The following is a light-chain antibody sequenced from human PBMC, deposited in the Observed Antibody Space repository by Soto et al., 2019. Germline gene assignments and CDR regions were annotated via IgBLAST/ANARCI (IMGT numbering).Light chain of an antibody. Sequence: QSVLSQPPSVSGAPGQRVTISCTGSSSNIGAGYDAHWFQQVPGTAPKLLIYGSTNRPSGVPDRFSGSKSGTSASLAITGLQAEDEADYYCQSYDRSLGGNDVFGTGTKVTVL. CDR1: SSNIGAGYD. CDR2: GST. V-gene: IGLV1-40*01. CDR3: QSYDRSLGGNDV. J-gene: IGLJ1*01.